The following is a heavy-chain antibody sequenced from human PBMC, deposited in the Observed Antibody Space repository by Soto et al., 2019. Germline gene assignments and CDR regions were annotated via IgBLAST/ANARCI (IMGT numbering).Heavy chain of an antibody. V-gene: IGHV4-34*01. CDR3: ARGLITGSHYSGGWYYFDS. CDR2: INHSGSA. CDR1: GESFSGHI. Sequence: SETLPLTCAVYGESFSGHIWTWIRQTPGKWLQWIGQINHSGSASYNPSLKSRVTISVHTSNSQFSLELSSVTAADTAVYYCARGLITGSHYSGGWYYFDSWGQGTQVTVSS. J-gene: IGHJ4*02. D-gene: IGHD6-19*01.